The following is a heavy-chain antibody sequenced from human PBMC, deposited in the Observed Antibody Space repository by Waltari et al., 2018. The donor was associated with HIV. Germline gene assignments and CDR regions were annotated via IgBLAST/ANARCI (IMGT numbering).Heavy chain of an antibody. CDR2: IYHSGST. CDR1: GYSISSGYY. J-gene: IGHJ5*02. CDR3: ARGTPRSGWYGWWFDP. Sequence: QVQLQESGPGLVKPSETLSLTCTVSGYSISSGYYWGWIRQPPGKGLEWIGSIYHSGSTYYNPSLKSRVTISVDTSKNQFSLKLSSVTAADTAVYYCARGTPRSGWYGWWFDPWGQGTLVTVSS. D-gene: IGHD6-19*01. V-gene: IGHV4-38-2*02.